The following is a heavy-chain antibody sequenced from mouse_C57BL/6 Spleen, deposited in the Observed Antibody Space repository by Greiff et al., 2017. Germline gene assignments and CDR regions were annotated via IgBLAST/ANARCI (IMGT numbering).Heavy chain of an antibody. V-gene: IGHV5-16*01. CDR2: INYDGSST. CDR3: AREGGRGYFDV. J-gene: IGHJ1*03. CDR1: GFTFSDYY. Sequence: DVHLVESEGGLVQPGSSMKLSCTASGFTFSDYYMAWVRQVPEKGLEWVANINYDGSSTYYLDSLKSRFIISRDNAKNILYLQMSSLKSEDTATYYCAREGGRGYFDVWGTGTTVTVSS.